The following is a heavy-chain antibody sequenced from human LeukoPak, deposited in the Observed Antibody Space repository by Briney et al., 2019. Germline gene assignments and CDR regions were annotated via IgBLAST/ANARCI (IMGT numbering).Heavy chain of an antibody. V-gene: IGHV3-23*01. CDR1: GITLSNYG. D-gene: IGHD3-22*01. CDR2: ISGSCGGT. Sequence: GGSLRLSCAVSGITLSNYGMSWVRKAPGKGLEWVAGISGSCGGTVYADSVKGRFTISRDNPKNTLYLQMNSLRAEDTAVYFCAKRGVVIRVILVGFHKEAYYFDSWGQGALVTVSS. J-gene: IGHJ4*02. CDR3: AKRGVVIRVILVGFHKEAYYFDS.